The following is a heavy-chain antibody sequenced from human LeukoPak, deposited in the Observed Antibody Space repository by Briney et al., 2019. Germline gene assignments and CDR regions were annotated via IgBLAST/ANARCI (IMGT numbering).Heavy chain of an antibody. CDR3: ARDTYSSGWYYYFDY. J-gene: IGHJ4*02. CDR1: GFTVSSNY. CDR2: IYSGGST. Sequence: GGSLRLSCAASGFTVSSNYMSWVRQAPGKGLEWVSVIYSGGSTYYADSVKGRFTISRDNSKNTLYLQMNSLRAEDTAVYYCARDTYSSGWYYYFDYWGQGTLVTVSS. D-gene: IGHD6-19*01. V-gene: IGHV3-53*05.